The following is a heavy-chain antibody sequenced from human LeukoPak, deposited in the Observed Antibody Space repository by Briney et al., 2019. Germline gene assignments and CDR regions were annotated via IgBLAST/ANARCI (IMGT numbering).Heavy chain of an antibody. CDR1: GGTFSSYA. D-gene: IGHD3-22*01. V-gene: IGHV1-69*01. CDR3: AREGYYDSSGYHVKWFDP. CDR2: IIPIFGTA. Sequence: ASVKVSCKASGGTFSSYAISWVRQAPGQGLEWMGGIIPIFGTANYAQKFQGRVTITADESTSTAYMELSSLRSEDTAVYYCAREGYYDSSGYHVKWFDPWGQGTLVTVSS. J-gene: IGHJ5*02.